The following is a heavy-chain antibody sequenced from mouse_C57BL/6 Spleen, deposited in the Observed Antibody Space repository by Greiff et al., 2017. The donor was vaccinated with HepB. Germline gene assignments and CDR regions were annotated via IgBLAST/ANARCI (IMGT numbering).Heavy chain of an antibody. V-gene: IGHV1-82*01. CDR2: IYPGDGDT. Sequence: VKLMESGPELVKPGASVKISCKASGYAFSSSWMNWVKQRPGKGLEWIGRIYPGDGDTNYNGKFKGKATLTADKSSSTAYMQLSSLTSEDSAVYFCARELGRSYYFDYWGQGTTLTVSS. D-gene: IGHD4-1*01. CDR3: ARELGRSYYFDY. CDR1: GYAFSSSW. J-gene: IGHJ2*01.